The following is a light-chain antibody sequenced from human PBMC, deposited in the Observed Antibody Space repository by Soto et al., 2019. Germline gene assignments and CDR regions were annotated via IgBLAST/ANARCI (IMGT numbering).Light chain of an antibody. CDR3: QQYNSYSTWT. CDR2: KAS. CDR1: QTISSW. J-gene: IGKJ1*01. V-gene: IGKV1-5*03. Sequence: DIQLTPSPCTPSGSVGDRVTITCRGSQTISSWLAWYQQKPGKAPKLLIYKASTLKSGVPSRFSGSGSGTEFTLTISSLQPDDFATYYCQQYNSYSTWTFGQGTKVDIK.